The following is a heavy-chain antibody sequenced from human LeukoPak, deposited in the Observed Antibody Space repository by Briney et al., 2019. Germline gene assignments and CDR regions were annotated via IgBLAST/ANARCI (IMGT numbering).Heavy chain of an antibody. CDR3: ARGSGYGSGGMDV. CDR2: IWYDGSKI. J-gene: IGHJ6*02. Sequence: GGSLRLSCAASGFTFSDYVMHWVRQAPGKGLEWVALIWYDGSKIFYAESVQGRFIISRDNSKNTVYLQMNSLRAEDTAVYYCARGSGYGSGGMDVWGQGTTVTVSS. D-gene: IGHD5-24*01. CDR1: GFTFSDYV. V-gene: IGHV3-30*02.